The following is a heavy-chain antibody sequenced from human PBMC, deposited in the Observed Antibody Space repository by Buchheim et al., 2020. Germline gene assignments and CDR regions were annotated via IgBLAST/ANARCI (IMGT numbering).Heavy chain of an antibody. CDR3: VKDLPNSGFAYDY. D-gene: IGHD5-12*01. J-gene: IGHJ4*02. CDR2: VNSDGSGT. Sequence: EVQLVESGGGLVQPGGSLRLSCAASGLSFSRYWMDWVRQAPGKGLMWVSRVNSDGSGTGYADSVKGRLTISRDNDTNTLYLQMNGLRAEDTAVYYCVKDLPNSGFAYDYWGQGSL. V-gene: IGHV3-74*01. CDR1: GLSFSRYW.